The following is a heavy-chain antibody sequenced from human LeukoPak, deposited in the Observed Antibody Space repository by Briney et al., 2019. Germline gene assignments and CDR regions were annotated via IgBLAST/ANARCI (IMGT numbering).Heavy chain of an antibody. V-gene: IGHV4-4*02. CDR3: ARYCSGGSCYSDSDY. D-gene: IGHD2-15*01. Sequence: PSETLSLTCAVSGGSISSSNWWSWVRQPPGKGLEWIGEIYHSGSTNYNPSLKSRVTISVDKSKNQFSLKLSSVTAADTAVYYCARYCSGGSCYSDSDYWGQGTLVTVSS. J-gene: IGHJ4*02. CDR1: GGSISSSNW. CDR2: IYHSGST.